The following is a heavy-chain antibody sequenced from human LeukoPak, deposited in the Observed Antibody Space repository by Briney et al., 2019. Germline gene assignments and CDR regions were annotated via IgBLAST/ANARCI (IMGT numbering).Heavy chain of an antibody. CDR1: GFTVSSNY. CDR3: ARLVKSRGFFFYY. D-gene: IGHD3-10*01. Sequence: GGSLRLSCAASGFTVSSNYMSWVRQAPGKGLEWVSVIYSGGSTYYAVSVKGRFTISRHNSKNTLYLQMNSLRAEDTAVYYCARLVKSRGFFFYYWGQGTLVTVSS. J-gene: IGHJ4*02. V-gene: IGHV3-53*04. CDR2: IYSGGST.